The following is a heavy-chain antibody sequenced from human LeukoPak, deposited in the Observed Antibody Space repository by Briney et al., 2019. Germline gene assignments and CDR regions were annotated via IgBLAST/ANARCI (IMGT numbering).Heavy chain of an antibody. CDR1: GFTFSSYT. J-gene: IGHJ4*02. Sequence: SGGSLRLSCAASGFTFSSYTMNWVRQAPGKGLEWVSYISGGSSTIYYADSVKGRFTISRDNAKNSLYLQMSSLSGEDTAVYYCAREGGFGCWGQGTLVTVSS. CDR3: AREGGFGC. CDR2: ISGGSSTI. V-gene: IGHV3-48*01. D-gene: IGHD2-15*01.